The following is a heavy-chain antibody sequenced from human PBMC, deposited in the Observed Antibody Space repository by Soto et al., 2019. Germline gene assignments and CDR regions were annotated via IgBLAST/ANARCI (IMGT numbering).Heavy chain of an antibody. CDR2: IYYSGST. J-gene: IGHJ6*02. V-gene: IGHV4-39*01. D-gene: IGHD6-13*01. Sequence: PSETLSLTCTVSGGSISSSSYYWGWIRQPPGKGLEWIGSIYYSGSTYYNPSLKSRVTISVDTSKNQFSLKLSSVTAADTSVYYCARLKLARYYYFYGMDVWGQETTVTVSS. CDR3: ARLKLARYYYFYGMDV. CDR1: GGSISSSSYY.